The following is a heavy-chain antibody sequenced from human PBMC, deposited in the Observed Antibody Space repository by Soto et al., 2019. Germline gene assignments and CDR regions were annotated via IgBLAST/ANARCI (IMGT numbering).Heavy chain of an antibody. CDR3: ARGLITGSQYSGGWYHFDS. CDR2: INHSGSI. CDR1: GGSFSGQY. D-gene: IGHD6-19*01. Sequence: PSETLSLTCAVYGGSFSGQYWSWIRQPPGKGLEWIGEINHSGSINYNPSLESRVTISVHTSNSQFSLELSSVTAADTAVYYCARGLITGSQYSGGWYHFDSWGQGTQVTVSS. J-gene: IGHJ4*02. V-gene: IGHV4-34*01.